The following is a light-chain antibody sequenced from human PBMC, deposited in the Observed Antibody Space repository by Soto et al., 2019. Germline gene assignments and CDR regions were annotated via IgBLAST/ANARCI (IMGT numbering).Light chain of an antibody. J-gene: IGKJ1*01. CDR1: QTVGSN. CDR3: QQYHNWPRT. CDR2: GAS. Sequence: EIVMTQSPATLSVSPGERATLSCRASQTVGSNLAWYQQKPGQAPRLLIHGASARATGIPARFSGSGSGTEFILTISSLQSEDFAVYYCQQYHNWPRTFGQGTKVEIK. V-gene: IGKV3-15*01.